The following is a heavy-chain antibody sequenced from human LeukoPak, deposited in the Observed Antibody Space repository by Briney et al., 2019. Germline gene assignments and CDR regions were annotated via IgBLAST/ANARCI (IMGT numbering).Heavy chain of an antibody. D-gene: IGHD3-3*01. J-gene: IGHJ5*02. Sequence: PSETLSLTCTVSGGSISSYYWSWIRQPPGKGLEWIGYIYYSGSTNYNPSPKSRVTISVDTSKNQFSLKLSSVTAADTAVYYCARLRFLEWLSTRWFDPWGQGTLVTVSS. V-gene: IGHV4-59*12. CDR3: ARLRFLEWLSTRWFDP. CDR1: GGSISSYY. CDR2: IYYSGST.